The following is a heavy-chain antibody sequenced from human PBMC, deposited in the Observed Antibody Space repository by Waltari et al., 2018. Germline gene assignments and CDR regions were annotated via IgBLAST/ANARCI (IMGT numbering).Heavy chain of an antibody. CDR2: ISGSGGST. J-gene: IGHJ3*02. V-gene: IGHV3-23*01. Sequence: QEWVSAISGSGGSTYYADSVKGRFTISRDNSKNTLYLQMNSLRAEDTAVYYCAYEQPPDHDAFDIWGQGTMVTVSS. CDR3: AYEQPPDHDAFDI.